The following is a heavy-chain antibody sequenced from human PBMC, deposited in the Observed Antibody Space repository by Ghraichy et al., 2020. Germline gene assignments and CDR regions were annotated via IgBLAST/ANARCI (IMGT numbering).Heavy chain of an antibody. J-gene: IGHJ4*02. CDR3: ACDWTYTRLLYD. D-gene: IGHD2/OR15-2a*01. CDR1: GGSISSNSYY. V-gene: IGHV4-39*01. Sequence: SETLSLTCTVSGGSISSNSYYWVWIRQPPGKGLDGIVNYYFGGSYYYNPSLKSRVTISVDASKNQFSLKLSSVAAADTAVYYCACDWTYTRLLYDWGQGTLVTVS. CDR2: YYFGGSY.